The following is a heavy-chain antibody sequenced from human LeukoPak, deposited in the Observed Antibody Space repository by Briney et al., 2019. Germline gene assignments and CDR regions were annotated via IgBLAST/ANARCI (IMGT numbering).Heavy chain of an antibody. CDR2: IKQDGSEK. J-gene: IGHJ4*02. CDR1: GFTFSSYW. CDR3: ATDVVVIPGRGPNDY. V-gene: IGHV3-7*03. Sequence: GGSLRLSCAASGFTFSSYWMSWVRQAPGKGLEWVANIKQDGSEKYYVDSVKGRFTISRDNAKNSLYLQMNGLRAEDTAVYYCATDVVVIPGRGPNDYWGQGTLVTVSS. D-gene: IGHD2-2*01.